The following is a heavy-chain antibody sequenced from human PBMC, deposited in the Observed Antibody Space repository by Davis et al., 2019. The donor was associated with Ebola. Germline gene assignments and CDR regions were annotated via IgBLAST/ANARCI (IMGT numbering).Heavy chain of an antibody. J-gene: IGHJ4*02. CDR3: AKDYHDYGDSTHTLDS. D-gene: IGHD4-17*01. Sequence: GESLKISCTASGFTFNNAWMNWVRQAPGKGLEWVAVIWYEGRNTYYADSVKGRFTISRDNSKNTLYLQMNSLRVEDTAVYYCAKDYHDYGDSTHTLDSWGEGTLVTVSS. CDR2: IWYEGRNT. V-gene: IGHV3-33*06. CDR1: GFTFNNAW.